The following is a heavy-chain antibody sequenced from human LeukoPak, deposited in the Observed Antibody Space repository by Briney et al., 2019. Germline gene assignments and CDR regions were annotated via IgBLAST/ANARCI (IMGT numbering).Heavy chain of an antibody. Sequence: SCKASGYTFTDYYMHWVRQAPGKGLEWVAVISYDGSNKYYADSVKGRFTISRDNSKNTLYLQMNSLRAEDTAVYYCANSRGKPGLWGQGTLVTVSS. CDR3: ANSRGKPGL. CDR2: ISYDGSNK. CDR1: GYTFTDYY. V-gene: IGHV3-30*18. J-gene: IGHJ4*02. D-gene: IGHD5-12*01.